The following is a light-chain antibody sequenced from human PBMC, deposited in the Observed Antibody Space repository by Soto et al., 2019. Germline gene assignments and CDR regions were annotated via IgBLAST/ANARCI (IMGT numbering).Light chain of an antibody. V-gene: IGKV3-15*01. CDR3: EQYNNWPQEK. Sequence: ERALTQSPATLSVSPGETPTRSCMHSQSVSSNLAWYQHKPGQAPRLLIFGASTRATGIPDRFSGSGSGTEFTLTIRRLQSEDFAVYYCEQYNNWPQEKFGKGTTVDIK. CDR2: GAS. CDR1: QSVSSN. J-gene: IGKJ1*01.